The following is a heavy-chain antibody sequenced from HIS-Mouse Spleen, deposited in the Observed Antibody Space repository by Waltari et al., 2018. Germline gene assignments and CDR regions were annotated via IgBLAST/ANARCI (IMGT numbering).Heavy chain of an antibody. CDR2: INHSGST. Sequence: QVQLQQWGAGLLKPSETLSLTCAVYGGSFSGYYWSWIRQPPGKGLEWIGEINHSGSTNYNPCLKSRVTISVDTSKNQLSLKLSSVTAADTAVYYCARVRTGDPSYWYFDLWGRGTLVTVSS. V-gene: IGHV4-34*01. J-gene: IGHJ2*01. CDR1: GGSFSGYY. CDR3: ARVRTGDPSYWYFDL. D-gene: IGHD7-27*01.